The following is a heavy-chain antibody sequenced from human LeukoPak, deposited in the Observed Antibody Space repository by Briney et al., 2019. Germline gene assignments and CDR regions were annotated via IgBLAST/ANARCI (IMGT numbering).Heavy chain of an antibody. CDR3: AKGTYYYDSSGYSHGANFDY. D-gene: IGHD3-22*01. V-gene: IGHV5-51*01. CDR1: GSRFTSYW. Sequence: GESLKISFKGSGSRFTSYWIGWVRPMPGKGLGWMGIIYPGDSDTRYSPSFQGQVTISADKSISTAYLQWSSLKASDSAMYYCAKGTYYYDSSGYSHGANFDYWGQGTLVTVSS. CDR2: IYPGDSDT. J-gene: IGHJ4*02.